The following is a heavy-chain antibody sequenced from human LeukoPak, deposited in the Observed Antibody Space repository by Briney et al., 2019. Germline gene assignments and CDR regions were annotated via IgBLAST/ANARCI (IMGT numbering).Heavy chain of an antibody. Sequence: GGSLRLSCTVSGFTVSTNSWSWVRQAPGKGLEWVSFIYSGGNTHYSDSVKGRFTISRDNSKNTLYLQMNSLRAEDTAVYYCARDGYSSGWYGLWAFDIWGQGTMVTVSS. CDR1: GFTVSTNS. CDR3: ARDGYSSGWYGLWAFDI. J-gene: IGHJ3*02. V-gene: IGHV3-53*01. D-gene: IGHD6-19*01. CDR2: IYSGGNT.